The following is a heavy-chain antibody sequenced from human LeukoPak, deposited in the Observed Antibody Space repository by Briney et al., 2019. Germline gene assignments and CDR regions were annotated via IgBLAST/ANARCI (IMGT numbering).Heavy chain of an antibody. CDR1: DVSIFRSNW. CDR3: ARGSSGWYSTGEFDY. J-gene: IGHJ4*02. D-gene: IGHD6-19*01. V-gene: IGHV4-4*02. CDR2: ISPSGST. Sequence: PSGTLSLTCAVSDVSIFRSNWWSWVRQPPGKGLEWIGQISPSGSTNYSPSLKSRVTISVDKSKTQFSLKLSSVTAADTAVYYCARGSSGWYSTGEFDYWGQGTLVTVSS.